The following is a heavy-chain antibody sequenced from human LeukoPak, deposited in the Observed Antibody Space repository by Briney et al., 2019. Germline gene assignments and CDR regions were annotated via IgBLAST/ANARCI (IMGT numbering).Heavy chain of an antibody. J-gene: IGHJ4*02. V-gene: IGHV4-39*07. CDR1: NDSINSGTSF. Sequence: SETLSLTCTVSNDSINSGTSFWSWIRQPPGKGLEWIGSIYHSGSTYYNPSLKSRVTISVDTSKNQFSLKLSSVTAADTAVYYCARTAASNLFFDYWGQGTLVTVSS. CDR3: ARTAASNLFFDY. D-gene: IGHD2-2*01. CDR2: IYHSGST.